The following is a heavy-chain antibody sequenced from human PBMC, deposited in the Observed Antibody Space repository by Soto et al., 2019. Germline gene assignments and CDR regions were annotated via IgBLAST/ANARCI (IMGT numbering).Heavy chain of an antibody. CDR3: VRQGFGRLHGLVDV. CDR2: IDSNGRT. D-gene: IGHD3-10*01. V-gene: IGHV4-59*08. J-gene: IGHJ6*02. Sequence: QVQLQESGPGLVKPSETLSLTCTVSDDSSRSYKWCWIRQPPVRRLEWNSYIDSNGRTSYNTSLQSRVITSIDTSTKQFSLKLSSVTAADTAVYCCVRQGFGRLHGLVDVWGQGTTVTVSS. CDR1: DDSSRSYK.